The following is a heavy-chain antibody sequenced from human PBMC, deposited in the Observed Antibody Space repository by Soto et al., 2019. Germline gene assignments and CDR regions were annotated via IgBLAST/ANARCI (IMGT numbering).Heavy chain of an antibody. D-gene: IGHD3-22*01. CDR3: ARFRGGDTSGFYFDY. CDR1: GYTFTSYW. CDR2: IDPSDVYI. Sequence: GESLKISCKGSGYTFTSYWITWVRQMPGKGLEWMGRIDPSDVYINYSPSFQGHVTISADKSIGTAYLQWSSLKASDTAMYYCARFRGGDTSGFYFDYWGHGTPVTVSS. V-gene: IGHV5-10-1*01. J-gene: IGHJ4*01.